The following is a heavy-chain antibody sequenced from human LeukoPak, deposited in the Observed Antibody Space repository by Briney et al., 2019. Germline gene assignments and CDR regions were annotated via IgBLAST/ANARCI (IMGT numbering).Heavy chain of an antibody. CDR1: GFTFNTYI. CDR3: ASPRKDPSSSWYYFDY. V-gene: IGHV3-48*04. D-gene: IGHD6-13*01. J-gene: IGHJ4*02. CDR2: ISSDSSTI. Sequence: GGSLRLSCATSGFTFNTYIMNWVSQAPGKGLEWVSYISSDSSTIFYADSVKGRFTISRDNAKNSLYLQMNSLRAEDTAVYYCASPRKDPSSSWYYFDYWGQGTLVTVSS.